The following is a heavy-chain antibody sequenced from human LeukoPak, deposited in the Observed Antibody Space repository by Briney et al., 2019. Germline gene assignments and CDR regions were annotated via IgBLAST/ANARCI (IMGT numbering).Heavy chain of an antibody. CDR3: ARVGWELLNLHFDP. V-gene: IGHV3-7*03. CDR1: GFTFSDKW. Sequence: GGSLRLSCVGSGFTFSDKWMSWVRQAPGKGPEWVASIKKDGGQKYYVDSVKGRFTISRDNAQNSLYLQMSSLRVEDTAIYSCARVGWELLNLHFDPWGQGTLVTVSS. J-gene: IGHJ5*02. CDR2: IKKDGGQK. D-gene: IGHD1-26*01.